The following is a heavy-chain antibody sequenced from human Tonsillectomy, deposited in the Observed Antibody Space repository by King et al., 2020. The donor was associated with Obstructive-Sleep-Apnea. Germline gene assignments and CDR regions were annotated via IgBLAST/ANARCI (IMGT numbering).Heavy chain of an antibody. CDR2: IVVGSGNT. CDR1: GFTFTSSA. V-gene: IGHV1-58*02. CDR3: AAGGGAREDYYYYGMDV. Sequence: QLVQSGPEVKKPGTSVKVSCKASGFTFTSSAMQWVRQARGQRLEWIGWIVVGSGNTNYAQKFQERVTITREMSTSTAYMERSSLRSEDTAVYYCAAGGGAREDYYYYGMDVWGQGTTVTVSS. J-gene: IGHJ6*02. D-gene: IGHD3-10*01.